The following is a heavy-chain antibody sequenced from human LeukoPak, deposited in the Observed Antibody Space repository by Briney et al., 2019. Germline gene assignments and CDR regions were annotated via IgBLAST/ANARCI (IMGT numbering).Heavy chain of an antibody. Sequence: SVKDSCKASGFTFTSSAMQWVRQTRGQRLERIGWIVVGSGNTNYAQKFRERDTFTRDMSTSTAYMELSSLRSEDTAVYYCAAANKGSYYDGYYWVQGSPVTVSS. CDR3: AAANKGSYYDGYY. D-gene: IGHD1-26*01. J-gene: IGHJ1*01. CDR1: GFTFTSSA. V-gene: IGHV1-58*02. CDR2: IVVGSGNT.